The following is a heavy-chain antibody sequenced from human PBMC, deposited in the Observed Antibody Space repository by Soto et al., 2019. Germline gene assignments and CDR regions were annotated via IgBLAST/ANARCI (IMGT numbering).Heavy chain of an antibody. J-gene: IGHJ3*02. CDR1: GFTFSSYG. D-gene: IGHD2-15*01. Sequence: QVQLVESGGGVVQPGRSLRLSCAASGFTFSSYGMHWVRQAPGKGLEWVAVISYDGSNKYYADSVKGRFTISRDNSKNTLYVQMNSLRAEDTAVYYCAKEGWELLDDAFDIWGQGTMVTVSS. V-gene: IGHV3-30*18. CDR2: ISYDGSNK. CDR3: AKEGWELLDDAFDI.